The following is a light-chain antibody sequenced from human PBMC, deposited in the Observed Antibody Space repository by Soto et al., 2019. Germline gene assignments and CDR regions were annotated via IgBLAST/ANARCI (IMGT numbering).Light chain of an antibody. J-gene: IGLJ2*01. Sequence: QAVVTQPPSASGTPGQRVTISCSGSSSNIGSNTVNWYQQLPGTAPKLLIYSNNQRPSGVPDRFSGSKSGTSASLAISGLQSEDEADYYCAAWDDSLNVLFGGGTQLTV. V-gene: IGLV1-44*01. CDR2: SNN. CDR3: AAWDDSLNVL. CDR1: SSNIGSNT.